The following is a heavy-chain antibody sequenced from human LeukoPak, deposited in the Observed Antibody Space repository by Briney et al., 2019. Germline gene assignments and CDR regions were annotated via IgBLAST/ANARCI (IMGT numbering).Heavy chain of an antibody. CDR3: ARAAYCGGDCYSGEFDY. V-gene: IGHV7-4-1*02. CDR1: GYTFTNYA. Sequence: ASVKVSCKASGYTFTNYAINWVRQAPGQGLELMGWINTNTGNPTYAQGFTGQFVFSLDTSVSTAYLQISSLKAEDTAVYYCARAAYCGGDCYSGEFDYWGQGTLVTVSS. D-gene: IGHD2-21*02. CDR2: INTNTGNP. J-gene: IGHJ4*02.